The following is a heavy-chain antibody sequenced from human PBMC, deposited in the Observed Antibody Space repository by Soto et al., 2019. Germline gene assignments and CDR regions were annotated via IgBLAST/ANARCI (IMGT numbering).Heavy chain of an antibody. Sequence: SETLSLTCAVYGGSFSDYYWSWIRQPPGKGLEWIGEINHKGSTNYNPSLKSRLTISVDTSKNQFSLKLISVTAADTSVYYCARGKIFDYVWGSSRYSLDYWGQGTLVTVSS. CDR1: GGSFSDYY. CDR3: ARGKIFDYVWGSSRYSLDY. CDR2: INHKGST. V-gene: IGHV4-34*01. J-gene: IGHJ4*02. D-gene: IGHD3-16*02.